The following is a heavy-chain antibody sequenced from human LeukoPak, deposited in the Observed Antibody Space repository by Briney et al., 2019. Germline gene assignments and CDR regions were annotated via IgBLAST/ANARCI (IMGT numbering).Heavy chain of an antibody. Sequence: PSETLSLTCTVSGDSISSYYWSWIRQPAGKGLEWIGRISPSGSASGTISYNPSLKSRVTMSVDTSKNVFSLKLTSVTAADTALYYCTRSVAWNERFDSWGQGTLVTVSS. D-gene: IGHD1-1*01. CDR3: TRSVAWNERFDS. J-gene: IGHJ4*02. CDR1: GDSISSYY. V-gene: IGHV4-4*07. CDR2: ISPSGSASGTI.